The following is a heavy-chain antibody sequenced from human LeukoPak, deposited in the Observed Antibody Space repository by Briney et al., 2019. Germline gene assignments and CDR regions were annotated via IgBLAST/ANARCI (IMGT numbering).Heavy chain of an antibody. CDR1: GGSFSGYY. CDR2: INHSGSA. V-gene: IGHV4-34*01. D-gene: IGHD4-11*01. J-gene: IGHJ4*02. Sequence: SETLSLTCAVSGGSFSGYYWTWIPHPPGKGLEWIGEINHSGSANYNPSLMSRVTISLDTSKNHFSLNLSSVTAADTAVYYCARGQGTVTTHWGQGTLVTVSS. CDR3: ARGQGTVTTH.